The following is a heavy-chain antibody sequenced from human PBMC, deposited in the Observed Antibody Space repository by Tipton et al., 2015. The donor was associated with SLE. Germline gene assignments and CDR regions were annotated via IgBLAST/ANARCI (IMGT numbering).Heavy chain of an antibody. CDR3: ARGRSWFVP. CDR2: IYYSGST. CDR1: GGSISSSSYY. V-gene: IGHV4-39*07. Sequence: TLSLTCTVSGGSISSSSYYWGWIRQPPGKGLEWIGSIYYSGSTYYNPSLKSRVTISVDTSKNQFSLKLSSVTAADTAVYYCARGRSWFVPGGQGTLVIVSS. J-gene: IGHJ5*02.